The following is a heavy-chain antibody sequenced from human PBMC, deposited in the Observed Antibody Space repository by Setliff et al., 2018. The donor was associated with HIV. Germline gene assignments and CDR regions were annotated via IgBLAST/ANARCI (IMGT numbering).Heavy chain of an antibody. D-gene: IGHD1-26*01. Sequence: TSETLSLTCAVYGGSFSGYYWSWIRQPPGKGLEWIGEINHSGSTNYNMSLWSRVTISLDASRNQFSLELISVTAADTAVYYCAGGPGTTSIDYWAQGTLVTVSS. CDR2: INHSGST. CDR3: AGGPGTTSIDY. V-gene: IGHV4-34*01. CDR1: GGSFSGYY. J-gene: IGHJ4*02.